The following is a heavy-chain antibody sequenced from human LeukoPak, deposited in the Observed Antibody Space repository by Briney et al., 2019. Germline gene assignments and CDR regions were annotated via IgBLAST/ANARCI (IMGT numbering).Heavy chain of an antibody. CDR1: GFTFSRYA. CDR3: AKDDYGANGYFDS. D-gene: IGHD4-23*01. J-gene: IGHJ4*02. Sequence: PGGSLRLSCAASGFTFSRYAMSWVRQAPGKGLEWVSTLSGSGDSAFYADSLKGRFTISRANSKNTLYLQMNSLRVEDTAVCYCAKDDYGANGYFDSWGQGTLVTVSS. CDR2: LSGSGDSA. V-gene: IGHV3-23*01.